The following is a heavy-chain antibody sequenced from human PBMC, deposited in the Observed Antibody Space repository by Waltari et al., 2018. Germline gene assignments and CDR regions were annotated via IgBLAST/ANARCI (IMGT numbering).Heavy chain of an antibody. J-gene: IGHJ6*03. CDR2: MFYVGDT. CDR1: GGSIRSDDYY. V-gene: IGHV4-39*07. CDR3: ARQVAEVYHYYYMDV. Sequence: QLQLQESGPGLVKPSETLSLTCTVSGGSIRSDDYYWGWIRQPPGKGLEWIGTMFYVGDTYYNPSLKGRLVMSADTSKNQFSLTLNSVIAADTAVYYCARQVAEVYHYYYMDVWGKGTTVTVSS. D-gene: IGHD6-19*01.